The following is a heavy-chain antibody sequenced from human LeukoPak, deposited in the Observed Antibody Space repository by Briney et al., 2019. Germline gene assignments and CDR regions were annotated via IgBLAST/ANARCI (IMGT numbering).Heavy chain of an antibody. CDR3: AKGDWLTSPGRYYFDD. J-gene: IGHJ4*02. CDR2: ISGGGGST. CDR1: GFTFSIYA. D-gene: IGHD3/OR15-3a*01. Sequence: GGSLRLSCGASGFTFSIYAMSWVRRAPGKGLEGGSAISGGGGSTYYADSVKGRFTLSRDNSKNTLYLQMNSLRAEDTAVYHCAKGDWLTSPGRYYFDDWGQGTVVTVSS. V-gene: IGHV3-23*01.